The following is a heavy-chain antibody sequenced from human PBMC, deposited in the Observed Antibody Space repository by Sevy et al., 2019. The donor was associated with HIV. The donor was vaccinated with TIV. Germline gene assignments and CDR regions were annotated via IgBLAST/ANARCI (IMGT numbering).Heavy chain of an antibody. V-gene: IGHV3-7*03. J-gene: IGHJ5*02. CDR1: GVIFNSHA. Sequence: GGSLRLSCAASGVIFNSHAMSWVRQAPGKGLEWVANIKGDGSEIYYVDSVKGRFTISRDNAKNSLFLEMNSLRAEDTAVYYCARDPGGRDWFDPWGQGTLVTVSS. D-gene: IGHD2-15*01. CDR2: IKGDGSEI. CDR3: ARDPGGRDWFDP.